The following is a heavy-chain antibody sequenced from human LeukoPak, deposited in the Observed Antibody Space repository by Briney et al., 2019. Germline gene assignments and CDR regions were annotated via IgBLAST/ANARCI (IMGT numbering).Heavy chain of an antibody. CDR2: ISGSGGST. D-gene: IGHD6-13*01. J-gene: IGHJ4*02. V-gene: IGHV3-23*01. CDR3: AKDDSSSWGTWGYFDY. Sequence: PGGSLRLSCAASGFTFSSYAMSWVRQAPGKRLEWVSAISGSGGSTYYADSVKGRFTISRDNSKNTLYLQMNSLRAEDTAVYYCAKDDSSSWGTWGYFDYWGQGTLVTVSS. CDR1: GFTFSSYA.